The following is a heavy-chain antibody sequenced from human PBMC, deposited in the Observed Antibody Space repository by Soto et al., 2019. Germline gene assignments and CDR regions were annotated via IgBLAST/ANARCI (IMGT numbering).Heavy chain of an antibody. J-gene: IGHJ4*02. D-gene: IGHD3-10*01. CDR1: GFPFSSYW. CDR2: INKDGSDK. CDR3: ASETFFRCDH. Sequence: EVQLVESGGSLVQPGGSLRLSCAAPGFPFSSYWMSWVRQAPGKGLEWLTKINKDGSDKYYVDSVRGRFTISRDNVKSSLYLQMDSLSAEDTAVYYCASETFFRCDHWGQGTLVTVSS. V-gene: IGHV3-7*05.